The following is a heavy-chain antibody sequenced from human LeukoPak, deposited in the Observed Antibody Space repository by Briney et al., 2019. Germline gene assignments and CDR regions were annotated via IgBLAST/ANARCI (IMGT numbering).Heavy chain of an antibody. V-gene: IGHV4-59*01. CDR3: ARGLTILGAFDI. CDR2: IYYSGST. D-gene: IGHD6-19*01. J-gene: IGHJ3*02. CDR1: GGSISSYY. Sequence: SETLSLTCTVSGGSISSYYWSWIRQPPGKGLEWIGYIYYSGSTNYNPSLKSRVTISVDTSKNQFSLKLSSVTAADTAVYYCARGLTILGAFDIWGQGTMVTVSS.